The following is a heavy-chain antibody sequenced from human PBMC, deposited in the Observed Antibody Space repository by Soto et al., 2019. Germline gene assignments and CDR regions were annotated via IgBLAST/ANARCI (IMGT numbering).Heavy chain of an antibody. J-gene: IGHJ2*01. CDR1: GGTFSSYT. Sequence: SVKVSCKASGGTFSSYTISWVRQAPGQGLEWMGRIIPILGIANYAQKFQGRVTITADKSTSTAYMELSSLRSEDTAVYYCARDSVYGDYGYFDLWGRGTLVTVSS. CDR3: ARDSVYGDYGYFDL. D-gene: IGHD4-17*01. V-gene: IGHV1-69*04. CDR2: IIPILGIA.